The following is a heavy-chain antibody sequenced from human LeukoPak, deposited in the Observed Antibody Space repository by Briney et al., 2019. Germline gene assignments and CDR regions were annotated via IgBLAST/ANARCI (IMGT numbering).Heavy chain of an antibody. D-gene: IGHD1-26*01. V-gene: IGHV3-64*05. CDR2: IASDGAWT. CDR1: GFTFSSLT. J-gene: IGHJ4*02. Sequence: GGSLRLSCSASGFTFSSLTMHWVRQAPGKGLEYVSSIASDGAWTYYADSVKGRFTISRDNSKNTLYVQMSSLRVEDSALYHCVKDLSGTYSFDYWGQGTLVTVSS. CDR3: VKDLSGTYSFDY.